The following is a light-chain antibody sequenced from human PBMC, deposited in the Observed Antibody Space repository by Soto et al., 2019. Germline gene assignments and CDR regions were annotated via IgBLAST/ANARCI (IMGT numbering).Light chain of an antibody. J-gene: IGLJ3*02. CDR1: TGAVTSGYY. CDR3: LLFYGDAWV. Sequence: QAVVTQEPSLTVSRGGTVTLTCASSTGAVTSGYYPNWFQQKAGQAPRVLIYSTSNKHSWTPARFSGSLLGGKAALTLSGVQPEDEAEYYCLLFYGDAWVFGGGTQLTVL. CDR2: STS. V-gene: IGLV7-43*01.